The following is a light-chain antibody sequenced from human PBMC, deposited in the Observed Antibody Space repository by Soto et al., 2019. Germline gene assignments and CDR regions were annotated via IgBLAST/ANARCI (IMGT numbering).Light chain of an antibody. Sequence: TQAPVTLSVSRGERAALSCRASQSVSSNLAWYQQTPGQAPRLLIHGACTRATGVSARFSGSGSGTDFTLTISRLEPEDFAVYFCQQYGSSPRTFGQGTKVDIK. J-gene: IGKJ1*01. CDR2: GAC. V-gene: IGKV3-20*01. CDR1: QSVSSN. CDR3: QQYGSSPRT.